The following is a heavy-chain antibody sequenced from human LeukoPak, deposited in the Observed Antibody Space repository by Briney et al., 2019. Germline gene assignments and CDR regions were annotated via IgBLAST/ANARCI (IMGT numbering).Heavy chain of an antibody. Sequence: TLSLTCTVSGGSISGGSYYWSWIRQPAGKGLEWIGRIYTSGSTNYNPSLKSRVTISVDTSKNQFSLKLSSVTAADTAVYYCARSRYSSSWYEESGYWGQGTLVTVSS. D-gene: IGHD6-13*01. CDR3: ARSRYSSSWYEESGY. CDR2: IYTSGST. V-gene: IGHV4-61*02. J-gene: IGHJ4*02. CDR1: GGSISGGSYY.